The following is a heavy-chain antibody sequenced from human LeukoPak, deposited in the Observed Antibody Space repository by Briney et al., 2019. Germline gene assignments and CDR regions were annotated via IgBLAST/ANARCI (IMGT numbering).Heavy chain of an antibody. CDR2: IYRSGGT. Sequence: PGGSLRLSCAASGFTVSNNYMMWVRQAPGKGLEWVSDIYRSGGTNYADSVKGRFTISRDTSKNTLYLQMNSLRPEDTAVYYCVKDWGVLPDYTADGFDIWGPGTMVTVSS. CDR3: VKDWGVLPDYTADGFDI. CDR1: GFTVSNNY. J-gene: IGHJ3*02. D-gene: IGHD3-10*01. V-gene: IGHV3-66*03.